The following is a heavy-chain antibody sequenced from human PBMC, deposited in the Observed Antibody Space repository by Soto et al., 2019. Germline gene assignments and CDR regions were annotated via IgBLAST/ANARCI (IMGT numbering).Heavy chain of an antibody. CDR1: GYTFTSYG. J-gene: IGHJ6*02. CDR3: ARAAPSSSGWYIYYYYGMDV. D-gene: IGHD6-19*01. Sequence: GASVKVSCRASGYTFTSYGISWVRHAPGQGLEWMGWISAYNGNTNYAQKLQGRVTLTTDTSTSTAYMELRSLRSDDTAVYYCARAAPSSSGWYIYYYYGMDVWGQGTTVTVSS. CDR2: ISAYNGNT. V-gene: IGHV1-18*01.